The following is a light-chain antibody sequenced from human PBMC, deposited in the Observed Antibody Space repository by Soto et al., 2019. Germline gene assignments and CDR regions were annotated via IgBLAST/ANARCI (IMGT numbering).Light chain of an antibody. CDR2: EVS. CDR1: SSDVGSYNL. J-gene: IGLJ1*01. Sequence: QRALNQAASGSGVAVGASTISCTRNSSDVGSYNLVSWYQQHPGKAPKLMIYEVSKRPPGVSNCFSCSKSGNTASLTISGLQAEDEADYYCCSYAGSSTSLYVFGTGTKFTVL. CDR3: CSYAGSSTSLYV. V-gene: IGLV2-23*02.